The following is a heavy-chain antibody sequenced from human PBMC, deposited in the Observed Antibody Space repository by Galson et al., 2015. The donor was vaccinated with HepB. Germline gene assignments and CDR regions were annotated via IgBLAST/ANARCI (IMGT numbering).Heavy chain of an antibody. CDR2: IWYDGSKK. CDR1: AFTSSNFG. CDR3: ARDQSIGVVAPYYYYYMDV. D-gene: IGHD2-2*01. J-gene: IGHJ6*03. V-gene: IGHV3-33*01. Sequence: SLRLSCAASAFTSSNFGMNWVRQAPGKGLEWVAFIWYDGSKKFYADSVKGRFTISRDNSNNTLYLQMSSLKAEDTAVYYCARDQSIGVVAPYYYYYMDVWGKGTTVTVSS.